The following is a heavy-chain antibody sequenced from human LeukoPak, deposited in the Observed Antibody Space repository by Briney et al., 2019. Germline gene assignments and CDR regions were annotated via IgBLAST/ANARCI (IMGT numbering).Heavy chain of an antibody. Sequence: GGSLRLSCAASGFIFSDYEMYWVRQAPGKGLEWVSYISTSGTTRFYADSVKGRFTISRDNAKNSLFLQMNSLRAEDTAVYYCARGDPDTAMEYYYYGLDVWGKGTTVTVSS. V-gene: IGHV3-48*03. CDR1: GFIFSDYE. J-gene: IGHJ6*04. D-gene: IGHD5-18*01. CDR2: ISTSGTTR. CDR3: ARGDPDTAMEYYYYGLDV.